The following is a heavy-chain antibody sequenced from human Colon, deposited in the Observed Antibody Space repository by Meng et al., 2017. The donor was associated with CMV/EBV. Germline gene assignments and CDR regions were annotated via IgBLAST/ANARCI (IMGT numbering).Heavy chain of an antibody. CDR2: IYHTGST. J-gene: IGHJ5*02. Sequence: GGSIRGVDYYWSWIRQHPEKGLEWLGYIYHTGSTSYNPSFKSRLSMSVDTSTNLLSLQLTSVTAADTAIYYCARGLGRGSRVGIWFDPWGQGTLVTVSS. CDR1: GGSIRGVDYY. V-gene: IGHV4-31*02. D-gene: IGHD2-21*01. CDR3: ARGLGRGSRVGIWFDP.